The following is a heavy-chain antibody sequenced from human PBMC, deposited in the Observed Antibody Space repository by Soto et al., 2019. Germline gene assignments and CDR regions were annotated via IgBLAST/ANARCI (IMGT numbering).Heavy chain of an antibody. CDR2: ISSSSSYI. CDR3: ARGEKDIVVVVAALYYGMDV. Sequence: EVQLVESGGGLVKPGGSLRLSCAASGFTFSSYSMNWVRQAPGKGLEWVSSISSSSSYIYYADSVKGRFTISRDNAKNSLSLQMNSLRAEDTAVYYCARGEKDIVVVVAALYYGMDVWGQGTTVTVSS. CDR1: GFTFSSYS. J-gene: IGHJ6*02. V-gene: IGHV3-21*01. D-gene: IGHD2-15*01.